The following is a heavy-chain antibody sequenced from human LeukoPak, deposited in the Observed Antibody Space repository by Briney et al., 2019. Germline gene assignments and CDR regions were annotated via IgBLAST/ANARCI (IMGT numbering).Heavy chain of an antibody. V-gene: IGHV5-51*01. D-gene: IGHD6-19*01. CDR1: GYSFTSYW. CDR2: IYPGYSDT. Sequence: GESLKISCKGSGYSFTSYWIAWVRQMPGKGLEWMGIIYPGYSDTRYSPSFQGQVTISADKSISTAYLQWSSLKASDTAMYYCARHSFLDSGWFDYWGQGTLVTVSS. J-gene: IGHJ4*02. CDR3: ARHSFLDSGWFDY.